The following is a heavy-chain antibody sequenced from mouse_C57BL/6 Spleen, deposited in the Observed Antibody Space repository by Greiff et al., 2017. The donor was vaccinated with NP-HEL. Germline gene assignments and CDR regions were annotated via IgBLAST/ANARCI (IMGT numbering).Heavy chain of an antibody. CDR2: INPSTGGT. Sequence: VQLKQSGPELVKPGASVKISCQASGYSFTGYYMNWVKQSPEKSLEWIGEINPSTGGTTYNQKFKAKATLTVDKSSSTAYMQLKSLTSEDSAVYYCARLGLYYFDYWGQGTTLTVSS. CDR1: GYSFTGYY. V-gene: IGHV1-42*01. CDR3: ARLGLYYFDY. J-gene: IGHJ2*01.